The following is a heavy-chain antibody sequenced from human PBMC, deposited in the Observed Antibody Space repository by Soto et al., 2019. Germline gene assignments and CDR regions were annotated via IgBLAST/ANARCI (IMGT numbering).Heavy chain of an antibody. CDR2: INPNSGGT. CDR3: ARVPRFAARPFNWFDP. D-gene: IGHD6-6*01. Sequence: ASVKVSCKASGYTFTGYYMHWVRQAPGQGLEWMGWINPNSGGTNYAQKFQGRVTMTRDTSISTAYMELSRLRSDDTAVYYCARVPRFAARPFNWFDPWGQGTLVTVSS. CDR1: GYTFTGYY. V-gene: IGHV1-2*02. J-gene: IGHJ5*02.